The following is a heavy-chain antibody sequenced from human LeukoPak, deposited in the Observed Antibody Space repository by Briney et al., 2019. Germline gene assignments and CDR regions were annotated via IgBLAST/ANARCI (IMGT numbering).Heavy chain of an antibody. CDR1: GFTFSRYV. J-gene: IGHJ3*02. V-gene: IGHV3-23*01. Sequence: PGGSLRLSCAASGFTFSRYVMTWVRQAPGKGLDWVSAISDGGTRTYYADSVKGRFTISRDNSKNTPYLQMHSLTAEDTALYYCARIMVREDDAFDIWGQGTMVTVSS. CDR2: ISDGGTRT. CDR3: ARIMVREDDAFDI. D-gene: IGHD3-10*01.